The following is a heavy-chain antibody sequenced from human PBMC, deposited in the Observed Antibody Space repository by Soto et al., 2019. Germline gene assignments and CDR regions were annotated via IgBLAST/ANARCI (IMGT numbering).Heavy chain of an antibody. Sequence: KPSETLSLTCAVSGGSISSSNWWSWVRQPPGKGLEWIGEIYHSGSTNYNPSLKSRVTISVDKSKNQLSLKLSSVTAADTAVYYCARGRGAAAGISDYWGQGTLVTASS. CDR1: GGSISSSNW. CDR3: ARGRGAAAGISDY. CDR2: IYHSGST. D-gene: IGHD6-13*01. V-gene: IGHV4-4*02. J-gene: IGHJ4*02.